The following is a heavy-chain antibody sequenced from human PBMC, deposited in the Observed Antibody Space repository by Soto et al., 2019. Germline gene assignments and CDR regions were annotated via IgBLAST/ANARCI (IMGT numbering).Heavy chain of an antibody. V-gene: IGHV3-15*02. CDR1: GFTFINAW. Sequence: VQLVESGGALVKPGGSLRLSCAASGFTFINAWMSWVRQAPGKGLEWVGRIKSKTDGGTTDYAAPVKGRFTISRDDSKNTLYLQMNSLKTEDTAVYYCTTTVIYSGYDWVFDYWGQGTLVTVSS. CDR3: TTTVIYSGYDWVFDY. J-gene: IGHJ4*02. CDR2: IKSKTDGGTT. D-gene: IGHD5-12*01.